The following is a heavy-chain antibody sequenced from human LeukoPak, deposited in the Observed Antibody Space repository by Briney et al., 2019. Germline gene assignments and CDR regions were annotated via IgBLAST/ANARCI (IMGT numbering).Heavy chain of an antibody. V-gene: IGHV3-33*06. CDR2: IWYDGSNK. J-gene: IGHJ5*02. CDR1: GFTFSSYG. CDR3: AKSERGYSGYDRYNWFDP. D-gene: IGHD5-12*01. Sequence: PGRSLRLSCAASGFTFSSYGMHWVRQAPGKGLEWVAVIWYDGSNKYYADSVKGRFTISRDNSKNTLYLQMNSLRAEDTAVYYCAKSERGYSGYDRYNWFDPWGQGTLVTVSS.